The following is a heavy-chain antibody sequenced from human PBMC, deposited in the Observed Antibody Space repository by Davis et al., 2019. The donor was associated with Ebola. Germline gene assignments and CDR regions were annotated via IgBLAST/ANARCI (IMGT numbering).Heavy chain of an antibody. CDR3: ARDTGVTANDY. D-gene: IGHD4-23*01. Sequence: ASVKVSCKASGGNFRSYAISWVRQAPGQGLEWMGWISAYNGNTNYAQKLQGRVTMTTDTSTSTAYMELRSLRSDDTAVYYCARDTGVTANDYWGQGTLVTVSS. CDR1: GGNFRSYA. V-gene: IGHV1-18*01. J-gene: IGHJ4*02. CDR2: ISAYNGNT.